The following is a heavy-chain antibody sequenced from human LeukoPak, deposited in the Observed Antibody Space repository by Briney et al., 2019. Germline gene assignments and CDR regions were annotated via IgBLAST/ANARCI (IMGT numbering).Heavy chain of an antibody. D-gene: IGHD3-10*01. CDR2: INHSGST. Sequence: SETLSLTGAGYGGSFSGYYWSWIRQPPGKGLEWIGEINHSGSTNDNPSLKSRVTISVDTSKNQFSLKLSSVTAADTAVYYCARTGRFGEFCYYYYYMDVWGKGTTVTISS. CDR1: GGSFSGYY. V-gene: IGHV4-34*01. CDR3: ARTGRFGEFCYYYYYMDV. J-gene: IGHJ6*03.